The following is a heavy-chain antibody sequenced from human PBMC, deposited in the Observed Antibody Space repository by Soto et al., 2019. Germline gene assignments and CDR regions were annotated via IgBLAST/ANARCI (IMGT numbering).Heavy chain of an antibody. V-gene: IGHV1-8*01. CDR3: ARVLGYCSSTSCRDWYFDL. CDR2: MNPNSGNT. D-gene: IGHD2-2*01. CDR1: GYTFTSYD. J-gene: IGHJ2*01. Sequence: ASVKVSCKASGYTFTSYDINWVRQATGQGLEWMGWMNPNSGNTGYAQKFQGRVTMTRNTPISTAYMELSSLRSEDTAVYYCARVLGYCSSTSCRDWYFDLWGRGTLVTVSS.